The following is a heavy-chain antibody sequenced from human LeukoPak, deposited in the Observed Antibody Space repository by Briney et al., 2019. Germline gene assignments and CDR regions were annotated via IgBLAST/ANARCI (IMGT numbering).Heavy chain of an antibody. CDR1: GGSISSYY. V-gene: IGHV4-4*07. CDR3: ARKSLRQNYFDY. Sequence: SETLSLTCTVSGGSISSYYWNWIRQPAGKGLEGIGRLHSSGSTNYSPSLKSRVTLSLDTSKNQFSLNLSSVTAADTAVYYCARKSLRQNYFDYWGQGILVTVSS. D-gene: IGHD5/OR15-5a*01. J-gene: IGHJ4*02. CDR2: LHSSGST.